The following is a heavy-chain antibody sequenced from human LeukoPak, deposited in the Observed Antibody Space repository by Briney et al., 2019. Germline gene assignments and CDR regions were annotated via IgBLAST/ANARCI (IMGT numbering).Heavy chain of an antibody. CDR2: VDPEDGET. CDR3: ARGIAEAGHRRYFDL. CDR1: GYIFTGCY. D-gene: IGHD6-13*01. J-gene: IGHJ2*01. V-gene: IGHV1-69-2*01. Sequence: ASVKVCCKASGYIFTGCYMYWVQPAPGKGLVWVGRVDPEDGETIYAEKFQGRVTMTADMSTDTAYMEPASLRDEDTAVYYCARGIAEAGHRRYFDLWGRGTLVTVSS.